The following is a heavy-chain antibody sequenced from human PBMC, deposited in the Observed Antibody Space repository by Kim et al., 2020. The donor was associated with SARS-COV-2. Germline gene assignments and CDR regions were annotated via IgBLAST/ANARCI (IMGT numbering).Heavy chain of an antibody. D-gene: IGHD1-26*01. CDR3: ARGSHTLAEYFQH. J-gene: IGHJ1*01. CDR1: GFTFSSYG. CDR2: IWYDGSNK. Sequence: GGSLRLSCAASGFTFSSYGMHWVRQAPGKGLEWVAVIWYDGSNKYYADSVKGRFTISRDNSKNTLYLQMNSLRAEDTAVYYCARGSHTLAEYFQHWGQGTLVTVSS. V-gene: IGHV3-33*01.